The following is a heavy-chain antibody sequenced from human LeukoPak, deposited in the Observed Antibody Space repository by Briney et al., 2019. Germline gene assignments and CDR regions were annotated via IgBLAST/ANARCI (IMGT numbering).Heavy chain of an antibody. J-gene: IGHJ1*01. CDR2: INPSGGST. Sequence: GASVKVSCKASGYTFTSYYMHWVRQAPGQGLEWMGIINPSGGSTSYAQKFQGRVTMTEDTSTDTAYMELSSLRSEDTAVYYCATAVRVVVVTAMVYFQHWGQGTLVTVSS. D-gene: IGHD2-21*02. V-gene: IGHV1-46*01. CDR3: ATAVRVVVVTAMVYFQH. CDR1: GYTFTSYY.